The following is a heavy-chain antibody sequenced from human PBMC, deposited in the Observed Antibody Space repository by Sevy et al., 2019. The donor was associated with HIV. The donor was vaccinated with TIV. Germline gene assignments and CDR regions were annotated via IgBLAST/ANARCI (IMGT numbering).Heavy chain of an antibody. V-gene: IGHV3-53*01. CDR3: ARGPLAGLVDY. Sequence: GESLKISCAASGFTVSSNYMTWVRRAPGKGLEWVSVIYSGGTTYYADSVKGRFTISRDNSKNTLYLQMNSLRAEDTAVYYCARGPLAGLVDYWGQGTLVTVSS. J-gene: IGHJ4*02. D-gene: IGHD2-15*01. CDR2: IYSGGTT. CDR1: GFTVSSNY.